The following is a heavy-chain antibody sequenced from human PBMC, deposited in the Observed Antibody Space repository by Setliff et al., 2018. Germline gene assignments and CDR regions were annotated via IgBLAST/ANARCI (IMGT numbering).Heavy chain of an antibody. D-gene: IGHD1-26*01. CDR1: GYTFTNYW. CDR3: ARVGPLTDDAFDI. Sequence: PGESLKISCQGSGYTFTNYWIGWVRQMPGKGPEWMGILKPGDYGIRYSPSFQGQVTISADKSINTAYLQWSSLKASDTAIYYCARVGPLTDDAFDIWGQGTMVTVSS. J-gene: IGHJ3*02. CDR2: LKPGDYGI. V-gene: IGHV5-51*01.